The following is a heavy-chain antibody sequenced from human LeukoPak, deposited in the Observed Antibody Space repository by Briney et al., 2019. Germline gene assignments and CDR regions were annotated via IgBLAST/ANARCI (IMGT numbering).Heavy chain of an antibody. CDR2: ISYDGSNK. V-gene: IGHV3-30*03. CDR3: ARVPRGLDY. J-gene: IGHJ4*02. Sequence: GGSLRLSCAASGFTFSSYGMHWVRQAPGKGLEWVAVISYDGSNKYYADSVKGRFTISRDNSKNTLYLQMNSLRAEDAAVYYCARVPRGLDYWGQGTLVTVSS. D-gene: IGHD3-10*01. CDR1: GFTFSSYG.